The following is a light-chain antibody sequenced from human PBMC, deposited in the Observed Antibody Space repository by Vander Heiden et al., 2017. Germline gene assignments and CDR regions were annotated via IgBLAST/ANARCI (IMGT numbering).Light chain of an antibody. CDR3: QQSYNCPRT. V-gene: IGKV1-39*01. CDR2: AAS. CDR1: RSIGSH. Sequence: VQMSQSPASLSASVGDRVSITCRASRSIGSHLNWYQQKPGKAPKLLIYAASNLQSGVPARFNGGGSGTDFTLTISSLQAEDFAAYYCQQSYNCPRTFGQGTKLEIK. J-gene: IGKJ2*02.